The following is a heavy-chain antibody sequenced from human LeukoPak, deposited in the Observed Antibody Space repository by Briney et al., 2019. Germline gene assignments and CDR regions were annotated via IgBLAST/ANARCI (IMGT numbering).Heavy chain of an antibody. Sequence: GASVKVSCKASGYTFTGYYMHWVRHAPGQGLEWMGWINPNSGGTNYAQKFQGRVTMTRDTSISTAYMELSRLRSDDTAVYYCARDLVTMVRGGFDPWGQGTLVTVSS. CDR1: GYTFTGYY. D-gene: IGHD3-10*01. J-gene: IGHJ5*02. CDR2: INPNSGGT. CDR3: ARDLVTMVRGGFDP. V-gene: IGHV1-2*02.